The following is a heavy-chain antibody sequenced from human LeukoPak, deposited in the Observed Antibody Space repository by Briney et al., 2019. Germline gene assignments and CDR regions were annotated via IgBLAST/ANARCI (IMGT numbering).Heavy chain of an antibody. CDR1: GGSFSGYY. Sequence: SETLSLTCAVYGGSFSGYYWSWIRQPPAKGLEWIGEINHSGSTNYNSSLKSRVTITVDTSKNQFSLKLSSVTAADTAVYYCARGRIHSRRFSYYMDVWGKGTTVTVSS. CDR2: INHSGST. D-gene: IGHD2-15*01. CDR3: ARGRIHSRRFSYYMDV. V-gene: IGHV4-34*01. J-gene: IGHJ6*03.